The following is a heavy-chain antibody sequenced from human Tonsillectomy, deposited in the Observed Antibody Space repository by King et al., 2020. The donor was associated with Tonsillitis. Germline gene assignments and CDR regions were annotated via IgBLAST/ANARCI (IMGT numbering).Heavy chain of an antibody. Sequence: VQLQESGPGLVKPSETLSLTCTVSGGSISSYYWSWIRQPPVKGLEWIGYISYSGSTNYNPSVKSRVTISVDTSKNQFSLKMMSVTAADTAVYYCARGEELGSYYYYYYMDVWGKGTTVTVSS. CDR1: GGSISSYY. CDR2: ISYSGST. D-gene: IGHD7-27*01. CDR3: ARGEELGSYYYYYYMDV. V-gene: IGHV4-59*01. J-gene: IGHJ6*03.